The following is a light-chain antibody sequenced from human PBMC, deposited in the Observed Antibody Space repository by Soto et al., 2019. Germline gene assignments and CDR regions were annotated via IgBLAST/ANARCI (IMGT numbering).Light chain of an antibody. Sequence: QSVLTQPRSVSGSPGQSVTISCTGTSSDVGGYNYASWYQQHPGKAPKLMIYDVSKRPSGVPDRFSGSKSGNTASLTISGLQGEDEADYYCSSYTISRTYVFGTGTKVTVL. CDR2: DVS. CDR1: SSDVGGYNY. CDR3: SSYTISRTYV. V-gene: IGLV2-11*01. J-gene: IGLJ1*01.